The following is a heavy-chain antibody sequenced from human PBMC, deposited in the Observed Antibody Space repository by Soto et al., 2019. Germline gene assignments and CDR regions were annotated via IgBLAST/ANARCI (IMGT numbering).Heavy chain of an antibody. V-gene: IGHV4-59*01. J-gene: IGHJ5*02. Sequence: PSETMSITCTVSGGSISSYYGSWIRQPPGKGLEWIGYIYYSGSTNYNPSLKSRVTISVDTSKNQFSLKLSSVTAADTAVYYCARSLIVVPAINWFDPWGQGTLVTVSS. CDR3: ARSLIVVPAINWFDP. CDR2: IYYSGST. D-gene: IGHD2-2*01. CDR1: GGSISSYY.